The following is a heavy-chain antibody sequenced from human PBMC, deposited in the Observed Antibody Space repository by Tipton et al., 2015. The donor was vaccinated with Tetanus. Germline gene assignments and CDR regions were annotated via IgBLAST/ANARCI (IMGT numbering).Heavy chain of an antibody. V-gene: IGHV3-33*01. CDR1: GFIFSSYG. J-gene: IGHJ4*02. CDR2: SWYDGTDK. CDR3: AREADWRGGRCCPGGFDN. D-gene: IGHD2-15*01. Sequence: SLRLSCAASGFIFSSYGIHWVRQAPGKGLEWVAVSWYDGTDKYYADSVKGRFTISRDNSKNTLYLQMNSLRAEDTAVYYCAREADWRGGRCCPGGFDNWGQGTQVTCSP.